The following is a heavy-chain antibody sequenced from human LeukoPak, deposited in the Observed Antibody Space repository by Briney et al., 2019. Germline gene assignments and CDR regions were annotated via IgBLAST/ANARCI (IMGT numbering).Heavy chain of an antibody. V-gene: IGHV3-30-3*01. CDR2: ISYDGSNK. D-gene: IGHD6-19*01. CDR3: ARGSGIAVAGTSSPFDY. J-gene: IGHJ4*02. Sequence: GRSLRLSCAASGFTFSSYAMHWVRQAPGKGLEWVAVISYDGSNKYYADSVKGRFTISRDNSKSTLYLQMNSLRAEDTAVYYCARGSGIAVAGTSSPFDYWGQGTLVTVSS. CDR1: GFTFSSYA.